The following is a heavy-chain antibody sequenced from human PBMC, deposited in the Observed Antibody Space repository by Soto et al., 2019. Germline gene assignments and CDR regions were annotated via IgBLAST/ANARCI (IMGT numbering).Heavy chain of an antibody. V-gene: IGHV1-46*01. D-gene: IGHD6-19*01. CDR1: GYTFTSYY. CDR2: INPSGGST. CDR3: ARDRIPGIAVANCFDP. J-gene: IGHJ5*02. Sequence: AASVKVSCKASGYTFTSYYMHWVRQAPGQGLEWMGIINPSGGSTSYAQKFQGRVTMTRDTSTSTVYMELSSLRSEDTAVYYCARDRIPGIAVANCFDPWGQGTLVTVSS.